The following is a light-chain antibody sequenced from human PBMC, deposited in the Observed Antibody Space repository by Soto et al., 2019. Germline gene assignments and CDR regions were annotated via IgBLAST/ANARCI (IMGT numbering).Light chain of an antibody. CDR1: SSDVGGYNY. V-gene: IGLV2-14*01. Sequence: QSALTQPASVSGSPGQSITISCTGTSSDVGGYNYVSWYQQHPVKAPKLMIYDVTNRPSGVCDRFSGSKSGNTASLTISGLQAEDEADYYCSSYTSSSTPYVFGTGTKLTVL. J-gene: IGLJ1*01. CDR2: DVT. CDR3: SSYTSSSTPYV.